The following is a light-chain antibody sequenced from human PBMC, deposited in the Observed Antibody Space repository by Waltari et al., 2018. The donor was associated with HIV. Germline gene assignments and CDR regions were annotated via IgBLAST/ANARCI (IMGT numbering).Light chain of an antibody. CDR2: EDN. Sequence: NFMLTQPHSVSESPGKTVTISCTRSSGSIASNYVQWYPQRPGSSPTTVIYEDNQRPSGVPDRFSGSIDSSSNSASLTISGLKTEDEADYYCQSYDSSNHVVVLGGGTKLTVL. CDR3: QSYDSSNHVVV. CDR1: SGSIASNY. J-gene: IGLJ2*01. V-gene: IGLV6-57*01.